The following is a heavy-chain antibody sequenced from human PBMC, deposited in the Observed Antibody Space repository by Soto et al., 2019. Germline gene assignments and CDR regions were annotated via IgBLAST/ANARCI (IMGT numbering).Heavy chain of an antibody. CDR3: ARDTVGYYYYGMDV. J-gene: IGHJ6*02. Sequence: GASVKVSCKASGYIFINYYIHWVRQAPGQGPEWMGIINPTGGSTNYAQKFQGRVTLTMDTSTSTVYMELSSLRDEDTAVYYCARDTVGYYYYGMDVWGQGTTVTVSS. D-gene: IGHD4-17*01. CDR1: GYIFINYY. CDR2: INPTGGST. V-gene: IGHV1-46*01.